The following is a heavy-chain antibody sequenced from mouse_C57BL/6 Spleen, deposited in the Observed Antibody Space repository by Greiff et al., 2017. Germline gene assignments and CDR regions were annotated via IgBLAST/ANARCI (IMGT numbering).Heavy chain of an antibody. CDR3: ARPDYYGRSSWYFDV. D-gene: IGHD1-1*01. CDR1: GYTFTSYW. V-gene: IGHV1-64*01. J-gene: IGHJ1*03. Sequence: VKLKQPGAELVKPGASVKLSCKASGYTFTSYWMHWVKQRPGQGLEWIGMIHPNSGSTNYNEKFKSKATLTVDKSSSTAYMQLSSLTSEDSAVYYCARPDYYGRSSWYFDVWGTGTTVTVSS. CDR2: IHPNSGST.